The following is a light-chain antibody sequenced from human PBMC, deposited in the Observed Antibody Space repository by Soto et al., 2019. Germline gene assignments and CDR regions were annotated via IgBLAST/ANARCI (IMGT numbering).Light chain of an antibody. CDR1: SSDIGTYIY. CDR3: SSYTSSNSVV. V-gene: IGLV2-14*01. CDR2: EVG. Sequence: QSALTQPASVSGSPGQSITISCTGTSSDIGTYIYVSWYLQHPGKAPKLLIYEVGNRPSGVSNRFSGSKSGNTASLTISGLQAEDEADYYCSSYTSSNSVVFGGGTKLT. J-gene: IGLJ2*01.